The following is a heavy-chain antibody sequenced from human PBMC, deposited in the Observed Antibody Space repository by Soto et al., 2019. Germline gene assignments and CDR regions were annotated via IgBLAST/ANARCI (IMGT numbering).Heavy chain of an antibody. V-gene: IGHV3-33*01. D-gene: IGHD6-13*01. CDR3: ARDKIAAAAPPYFDY. Sequence: GGSLRLSCAASGFTFSSYGMHWVRQAPGKGLEWVAVIWYDGSNKYYADSVKGRFTISRDNSKNTLYLQMNSLRAEDTAVYYCARDKIAAAAPPYFDYWGQGTLVTVSS. CDR2: IWYDGSNK. CDR1: GFTFSSYG. J-gene: IGHJ4*02.